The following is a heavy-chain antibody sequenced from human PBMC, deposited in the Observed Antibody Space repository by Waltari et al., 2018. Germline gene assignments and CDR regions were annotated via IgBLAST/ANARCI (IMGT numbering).Heavy chain of an antibody. CDR2: ISYTEAS. D-gene: IGHD3-16*01. V-gene: IGHV4-39*01. CDR3: ATYIGASIGTAAFDV. Sequence: QLHLQESGPGLVKPSETLSLTCSVSGGSITNNRHYWGWIRQTPGKGLEWIATISYTEASYNNPSLTSRVTISGDTSNNPFSLKLPSVTAADTAVYYCATYIGASIGTAAFDVWGRGALVTVSS. J-gene: IGHJ3*01. CDR1: GGSITNNRHY.